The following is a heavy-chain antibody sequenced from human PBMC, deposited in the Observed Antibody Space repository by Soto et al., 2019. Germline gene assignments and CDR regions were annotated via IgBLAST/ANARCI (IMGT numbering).Heavy chain of an antibody. V-gene: IGHV3-23*01. J-gene: IGHJ3*02. D-gene: IGHD2-8*02. CDR3: AKATATGGGAFDI. CDR1: GFTCSSYD. Sequence: GGSLRLSCAASGFTCSSYDTSWVRQAPGKGLEWVSTILVGGSTHYPDSVKGRFTISRDNSKNTVFLQMNSLTAGDTAVYYCAKATATGGGAFDICGQGKVVTVSS. CDR2: ILVGGST.